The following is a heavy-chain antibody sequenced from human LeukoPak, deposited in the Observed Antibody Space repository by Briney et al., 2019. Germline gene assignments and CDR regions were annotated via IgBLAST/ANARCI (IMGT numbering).Heavy chain of an antibody. V-gene: IGHV3-21*01. CDR1: GFTFSSYS. Sequence: PGRSLRLSCAASGFTFSSYSMNWVRQAPGKGLEWVSSISSSSSYIYYADSVKGRFTISRDNAKNSLYLQMNSLRAEDTAVYYCARDPLITYYYDSSGNHAGWFDPWGQGTLVTVSS. CDR3: ARDPLITYYYDSSGNHAGWFDP. CDR2: ISSSSSYI. D-gene: IGHD3-22*01. J-gene: IGHJ5*02.